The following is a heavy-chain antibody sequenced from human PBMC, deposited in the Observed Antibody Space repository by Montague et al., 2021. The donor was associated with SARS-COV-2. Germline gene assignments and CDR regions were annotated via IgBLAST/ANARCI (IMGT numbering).Heavy chain of an antibody. Sequence: SETLSLTCTVSGGSISGYYWSWIRQSPGKGLEWIGYIYYSGSTKYNPFLESRVTVSVDRSNNQVSLKLSSVTPAATAVYYCARLLRSCSNGVCRTYYYYAMDVWGQGTTVTVSS. D-gene: IGHD2-8*01. CDR2: IYYSGST. J-gene: IGHJ6*02. CDR3: ARLLRSCSNGVCRTYYYYAMDV. CDR1: GGSISGYY. V-gene: IGHV4-59*01.